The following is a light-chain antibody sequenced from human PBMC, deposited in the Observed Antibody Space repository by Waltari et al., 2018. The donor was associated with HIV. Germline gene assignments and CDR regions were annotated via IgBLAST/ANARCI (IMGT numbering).Light chain of an antibody. CDR2: GAS. CDR3: QQRRDWPPSVS. Sequence: EIVLTQSPVTLSLSPGERATLSCRASQYISSHLAWYQQKPGQAPRLLISGASNRAAGIPARFSGSGSGTDFTLTITSLEPEDFAVYYCQQRRDWPPSVSFGGGTKVEIK. J-gene: IGKJ4*01. V-gene: IGKV3-11*01. CDR1: QYISSH.